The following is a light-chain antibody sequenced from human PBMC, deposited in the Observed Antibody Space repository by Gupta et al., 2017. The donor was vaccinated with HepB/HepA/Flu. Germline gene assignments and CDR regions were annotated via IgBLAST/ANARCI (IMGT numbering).Light chain of an antibody. CDR3: QQNYSNPPIT. CDR1: QSISSY. CDR2: AAS. J-gene: IGKJ5*01. Sequence: DIHMTQSASSLSASVGDRVTITFRASQSISSYFNWYKQKPGKAPKLLIYAASSWQSGGPSRFSGSGSGTDFTLTISSRQPEDLATYYCQQNYSNPPITFGQGTRLEIK. V-gene: IGKV1-39*01.